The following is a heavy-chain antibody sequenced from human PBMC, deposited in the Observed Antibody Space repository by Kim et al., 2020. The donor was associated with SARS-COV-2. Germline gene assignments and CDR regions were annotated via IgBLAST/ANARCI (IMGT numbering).Heavy chain of an antibody. CDR1: GFTFSSYG. V-gene: IGHV3-33*06. D-gene: IGHD6-13*01. CDR3: AKGGREQQLFH. CDR2: IWYDGSNK. J-gene: IGHJ4*02. Sequence: GGSLRLSCAASGFTFSSYGMHWVRQAPGKGLEWVAVIWYDGSNKYYADSVKGRFTISRDNSKNTLYLQMNSLRAEDTAVYYCAKGGREQQLFHWGQGTLVTVSS.